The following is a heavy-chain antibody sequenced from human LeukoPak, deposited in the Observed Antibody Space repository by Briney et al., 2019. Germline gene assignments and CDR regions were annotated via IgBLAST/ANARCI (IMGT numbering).Heavy chain of an antibody. Sequence: ASVKVSCKTSGYSFTGYDINWVRQAPGQGLEWMGRIDPTSGGTDYAQKFHGRLTMTRDTSIVTAYMELTRLRSDDTAFYYCARGPQWLVQNQPGADYWGQGTLVTVSS. CDR2: IDPTSGGT. J-gene: IGHJ4*02. CDR3: ARGPQWLVQNQPGADY. CDR1: GYSFTGYD. D-gene: IGHD6-19*01. V-gene: IGHV1-2*06.